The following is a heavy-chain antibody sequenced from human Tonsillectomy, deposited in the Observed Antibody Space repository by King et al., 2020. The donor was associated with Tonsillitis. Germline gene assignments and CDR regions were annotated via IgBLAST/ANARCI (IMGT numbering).Heavy chain of an antibody. D-gene: IGHD3-3*01. CDR1: GFTFSSYV. V-gene: IGHV3-23*04. J-gene: IGHJ4*02. Sequence: VQLVESGGGLVQPGGSLRLSCAASGFTFSSYVMSWVRQAPGKGLEWVSTISGSGGSTYYADSVKGRFTISRDNSRNTLYLQLNSLRAEDTAVYYCAKGTWGYDFWCDVYYFDYWGQGTLVTVSS. CDR3: AKGTWGYDFWCDVYYFDY. CDR2: ISGSGGST.